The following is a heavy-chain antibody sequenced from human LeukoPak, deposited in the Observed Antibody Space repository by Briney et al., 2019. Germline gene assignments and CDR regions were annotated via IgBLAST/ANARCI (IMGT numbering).Heavy chain of an antibody. CDR2: ISPGGEIT. Sequence: GGSLRLSCAASGFTFRNAWMNWVRQAPGKGLEWVSGISPGGEITYYADSVKGRFTISRDNSKNTVSLQMHSLRAEGTATYYCAKDNGWLHYCHWGQGTLVTVSS. CDR3: AKDNGWLHYCH. D-gene: IGHD5-24*01. V-gene: IGHV3-23*01. J-gene: IGHJ4*02. CDR1: GFTFRNAW.